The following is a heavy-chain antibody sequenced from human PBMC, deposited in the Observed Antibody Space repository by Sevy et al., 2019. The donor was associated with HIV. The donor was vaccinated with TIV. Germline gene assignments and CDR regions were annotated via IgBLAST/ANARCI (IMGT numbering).Heavy chain of an antibody. J-gene: IGHJ6*02. D-gene: IGHD1-7*01. CDR2: ISSSSSTI. V-gene: IGHV3-48*02. Sequence: GGSLRLSCAASGFTFSSYSMNWVRQAPGKGLEWVSYISSSSSTIYYADSVKGRFTISRDNAKNSLYLQMNSLRDEDTAVYYCARGTTAKGYYYYGMDVWGQGTTVIVSS. CDR1: GFTFSSYS. CDR3: ARGTTAKGYYYYGMDV.